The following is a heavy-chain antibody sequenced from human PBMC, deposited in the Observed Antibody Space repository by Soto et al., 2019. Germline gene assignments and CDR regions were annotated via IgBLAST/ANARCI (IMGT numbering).Heavy chain of an antibody. CDR1: GGSISSGGYY. CDR3: ASILLCSGGSCYGGENWFDP. Sequence: SETLSLTCTVSGGSISSGGYYWSWIRQHPGKGLEWIGYIYYSGSTYYNPSLKSRVTISVDTSKNQFSLKLSSVTAADTAVYYCASILLCSGGSCYGGENWFDPWGQGTLVTVSS. CDR2: IYYSGST. D-gene: IGHD2-15*01. V-gene: IGHV4-31*03. J-gene: IGHJ5*02.